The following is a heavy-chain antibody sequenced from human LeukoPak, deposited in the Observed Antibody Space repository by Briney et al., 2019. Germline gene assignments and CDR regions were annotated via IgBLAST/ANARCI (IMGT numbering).Heavy chain of an antibody. V-gene: IGHV5-51*01. D-gene: IGHD1-26*01. CDR1: GSSFTTHL. J-gene: IGHJ4*02. CDR2: IHPGDSGA. CDR3: ARRRSAWELLYYFDY. Sequence: PGESLKISCKGSGSSFTTHLIAWVRQLPGKGLEWMGIIHPGDSGARYSPSFQGQVTVSVDRSINTAYLHWSSLKASDTAMYDCARRRSAWELLYYFDYWGQGTLGTVSS.